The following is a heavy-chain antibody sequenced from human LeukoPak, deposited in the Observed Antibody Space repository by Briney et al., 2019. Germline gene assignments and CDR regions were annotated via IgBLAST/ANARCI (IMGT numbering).Heavy chain of an antibody. CDR1: GFTFSSYG. CDR3: AKGRNLYGDYRVVLDY. Sequence: PGRSLRLSCAASGFTFSSYGMHWVRQAPGKGLEWVAVIWYDGSNKYYADSVKGRFTISRDNSKNTLYLQMNSLRAEDTAVYYCAKGRNLYGDYRVVLDYWGQGTLVTVSS. V-gene: IGHV3-33*06. J-gene: IGHJ4*02. D-gene: IGHD4-17*01. CDR2: IWYDGSNK.